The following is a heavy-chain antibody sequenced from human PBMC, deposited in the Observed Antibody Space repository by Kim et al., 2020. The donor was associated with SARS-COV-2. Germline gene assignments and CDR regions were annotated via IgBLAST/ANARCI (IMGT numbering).Heavy chain of an antibody. CDR1: GDSISRSSNY. CDR2: INYSGNT. J-gene: IGHJ4*02. CDR3: ARLVSENSAVEY. Sequence: SETLSLTCTVSGDSISRSSNYWGWIRPPPGKGLEWIGSINYSGNTYYNPSLKSRVTISVATSKNQFSLKMWTVTAADTALYYCARLVSENSAVEYWGQGTLVTVSS. V-gene: IGHV4-39*01.